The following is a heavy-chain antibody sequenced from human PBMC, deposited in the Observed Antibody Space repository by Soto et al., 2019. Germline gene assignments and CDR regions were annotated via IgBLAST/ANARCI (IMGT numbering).Heavy chain of an antibody. Sequence: GGSLRLSCAASGFTFSNAWMSWVRQAPGKGLEWVGRIKSKTDGGTTDYAAPVKGRFTISRDDSKNTLYLQMNSLKTEDTAVYYCTTVLRYFDWFLSAYGYWGQGTLVTVSS. CDR3: TTVLRYFDWFLSAYGY. J-gene: IGHJ4*02. V-gene: IGHV3-15*01. CDR2: IKSKTDGGTT. D-gene: IGHD3-9*01. CDR1: GFTFSNAW.